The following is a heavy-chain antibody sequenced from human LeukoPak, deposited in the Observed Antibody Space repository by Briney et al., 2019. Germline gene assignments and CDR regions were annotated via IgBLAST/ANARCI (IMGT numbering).Heavy chain of an antibody. V-gene: IGHV4-34*01. D-gene: IGHD6-13*01. J-gene: IGHJ4*02. CDR2: INHSGST. Sequence: GSLRLSCAASGFTFSSYSMNWVRQPPGKGLEWIGEINHSGSTNYNPSLKSRVTISVDTSKNQFSLKLSPVTAADTAVYYCARGRQYSSSWAGLGYWGQGTLVTVSS. CDR3: ARGRQYSSSWAGLGY. CDR1: GFTFSSYS.